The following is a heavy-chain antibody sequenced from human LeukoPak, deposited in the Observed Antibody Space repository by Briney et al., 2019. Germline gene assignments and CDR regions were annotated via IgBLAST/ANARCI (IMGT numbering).Heavy chain of an antibody. CDR2: LYAGGST. J-gene: IGHJ3*02. CDR1: GFSVSNFY. Sequence: GGSLRLSCAASGFSVSNFYMSWVRQAPGKGLEWVSVLYAGGSTSYSDSAKGRFIISRDNSKNTLSLQMNGLRADDTAVYYCARDTVTHNAFDIWGQGTMVTVSS. V-gene: IGHV3-66*01. CDR3: ARDTVTHNAFDI. D-gene: IGHD4-17*01.